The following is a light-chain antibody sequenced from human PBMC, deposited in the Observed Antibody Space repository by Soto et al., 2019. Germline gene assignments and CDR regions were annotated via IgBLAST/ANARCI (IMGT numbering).Light chain of an antibody. J-gene: IGKJ1*01. CDR1: ESVSTN. V-gene: IGKV3-15*01. CDR2: GAS. Sequence: EIVWTQSPATLSLAPGERVTLSCRASESVSTNLAWYQRKPGQAPRLLIYGASTRATGIPARFSGSGSGTEFTLTISSLQSEDFAVYYCQQYNNWPPWTFGQGTKVDI. CDR3: QQYNNWPPWT.